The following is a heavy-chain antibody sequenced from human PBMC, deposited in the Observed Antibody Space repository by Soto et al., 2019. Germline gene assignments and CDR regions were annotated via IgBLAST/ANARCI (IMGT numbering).Heavy chain of an antibody. V-gene: IGHV3-74*01. J-gene: IGHJ6*02. Sequence: EVQLVESGGGLVQPGGSLRLSCAASGFTFSSYWMHWVRQAPGKGLVWVSRINSDGSSTSYADSVKGRFTISRDNAKNTLYLQMNSLRAEDTAVYYCASRGRLLWFGELSIRGMDVWGQGTTVTVSS. CDR3: ASRGRLLWFGELSIRGMDV. CDR1: GFTFSSYW. D-gene: IGHD3-10*01. CDR2: INSDGSST.